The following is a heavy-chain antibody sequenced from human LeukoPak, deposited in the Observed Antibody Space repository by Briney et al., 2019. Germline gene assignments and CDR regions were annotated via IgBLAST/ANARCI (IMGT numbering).Heavy chain of an antibody. D-gene: IGHD2-2*01. CDR3: ARGPKVPAPTYYFDY. V-gene: IGHV3-23*01. J-gene: IGHJ4*02. CDR2: LSGSGGST. Sequence: GGSLRLSRADSGFSFSSYAMTWVRQAPGKGLEWVSALSGSGGSTFYADSVKGRFTISRDNSKNTLYLQMNSLRAEDTAVYYCARGPKVPAPTYYFDYWGQGTLVTVSS. CDR1: GFSFSSYA.